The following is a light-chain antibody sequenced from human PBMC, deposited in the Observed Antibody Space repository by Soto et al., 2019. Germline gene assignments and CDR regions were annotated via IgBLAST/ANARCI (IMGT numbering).Light chain of an antibody. J-gene: IGKJ1*01. CDR3: QQYNNWPRT. CDR2: GAS. Sequence: EIVMTQSPATLSVSPGEKATLSCRASLSFSSNLGWYQQNPGQAPSLLIYGASTRAIGIPARFSGIGSGTEFTLPFSSLQSEDFAVYYCQQYNNWPRTSGQGTKVDIK. V-gene: IGKV3-15*01. CDR1: LSFSSN.